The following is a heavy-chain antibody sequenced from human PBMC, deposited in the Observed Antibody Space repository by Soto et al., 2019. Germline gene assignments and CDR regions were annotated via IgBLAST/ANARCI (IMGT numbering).Heavy chain of an antibody. CDR2: ISAYNGNT. CDR1: GYTFTSYG. V-gene: IGHV1-18*01. CDR3: ASQLVGGYYYYGMDV. D-gene: IGHD6-13*01. Sequence: QVQLVQSGAEVKKPGASVKVSCKASGYTFTSYGISWVRQAPGQGLEWMGWISAYNGNTNYAQKRQGRVTMXXDXSXXTAYMELRSLRSDDTAVYYCASQLVGGYYYYGMDVWGQGTTVTVSS. J-gene: IGHJ6*02.